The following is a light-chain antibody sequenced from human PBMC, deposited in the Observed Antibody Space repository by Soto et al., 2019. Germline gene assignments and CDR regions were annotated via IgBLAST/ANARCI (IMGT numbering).Light chain of an antibody. CDR1: QRVSSY. CDR3: QQRSNWPPV. Sequence: EIVLTQSPATLSLSPGERATLSCRASQRVSSYLAWYQQKPGQAPRLLIYDASNRATGIPARFSGSGSGTDFTLTISSLEPEDFAVYYCQQRSNWPPVFGQGTRLEMK. V-gene: IGKV3-11*01. J-gene: IGKJ5*01. CDR2: DAS.